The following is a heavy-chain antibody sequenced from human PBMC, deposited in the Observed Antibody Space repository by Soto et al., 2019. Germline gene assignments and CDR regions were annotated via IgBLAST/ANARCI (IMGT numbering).Heavy chain of an antibody. V-gene: IGHV3-30-3*01. CDR3: AREGWELPQIAYFDY. J-gene: IGHJ4*02. Sequence: QVQLVESGGGVVQPGRSLRLSCAASGFTFSSYAMHWVRQAPGKGLEWVAVISYDGSNKYYADSVKGRFTISRDKSKNTLYLQMNSLRAEDTAVYYCAREGWELPQIAYFDYWGQGTLVTVSS. CDR1: GFTFSSYA. D-gene: IGHD1-26*01. CDR2: ISYDGSNK.